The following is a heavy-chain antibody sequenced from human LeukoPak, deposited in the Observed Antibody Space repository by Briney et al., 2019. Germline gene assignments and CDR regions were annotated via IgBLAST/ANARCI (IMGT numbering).Heavy chain of an antibody. CDR3: ALSPNRRAKWFDP. Sequence: SETLSLTCTVSGGSVSSGSYYWSWIRQPPGKGLEWIGYIYYSGSTNYNPSLKSRVTISVHTSKNQFSRKLSSVTAADTAVYYCALSPNRRAKWFDPWGQGTLVTVSS. CDR1: GGSVSSGSYY. J-gene: IGHJ5*02. D-gene: IGHD5-24*01. CDR2: IYYSGST. V-gene: IGHV4-61*01.